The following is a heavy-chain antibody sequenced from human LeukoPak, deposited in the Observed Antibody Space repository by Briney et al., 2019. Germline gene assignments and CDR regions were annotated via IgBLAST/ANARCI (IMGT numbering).Heavy chain of an antibody. CDR2: IYYSGST. J-gene: IGHJ4*02. CDR3: ARAYLSGNLDY. CDR1: GGSISSYH. D-gene: IGHD2/OR15-2a*01. V-gene: IGHV4-59*01. Sequence: SETLSLTCTVSGGSISSYHWSWIRQPPGKGLEWIGYIYYSGSTNYNPSLKSRVTISVDTSKNQFSLKLSSVTAADTAVYYCARAYLSGNLDYWGQGTLVTVSS.